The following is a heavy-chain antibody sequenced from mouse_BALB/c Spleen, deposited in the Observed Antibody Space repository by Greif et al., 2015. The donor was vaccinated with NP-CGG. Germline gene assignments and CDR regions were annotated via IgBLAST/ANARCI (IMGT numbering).Heavy chain of an antibody. V-gene: IGHV5-17*02. Sequence: EVQRVESGGGLVQPGGSRKLSCAASGFTFSSFGMHWVRQAPEKGPEWVAYISSGSSTIYYADTVKGRFTISRDNPKNTLFLQMTSLRSEDTAMYYCARGTTATWFAYWGQGTLVTVSA. D-gene: IGHD1-2*01. J-gene: IGHJ3*01. CDR1: GFTFSSFG. CDR2: ISSGSSTI. CDR3: ARGTTATWFAY.